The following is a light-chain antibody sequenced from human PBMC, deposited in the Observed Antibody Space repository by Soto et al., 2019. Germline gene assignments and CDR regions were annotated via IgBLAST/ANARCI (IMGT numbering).Light chain of an antibody. CDR1: SSNIGSNY. CDR2: RNN. J-gene: IGLJ3*02. CDR3: AVWDDSLSGLV. V-gene: IGLV1-47*01. Sequence: QSVLTQPPSASGTPGQRLTISCSGSSSNIGSNYVYWYQQLPGTAPKLFIYRNNQWPSGVPDRISGSKSGTSASLAISGLRSEDEAEYYCAVWDDSLSGLVFGGGTKLTVL.